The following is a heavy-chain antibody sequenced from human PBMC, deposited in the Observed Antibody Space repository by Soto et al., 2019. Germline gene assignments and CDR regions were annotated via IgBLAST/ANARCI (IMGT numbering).Heavy chain of an antibody. J-gene: IGHJ4*02. CDR3: ASQYYYDSSGYPGVADY. CDR2: IIPIFATA. CDR1: GGTFSSYA. V-gene: IGHV1-69*13. Sequence: SVKVSCKASGGTFSSYAISWVRQAPGQGLEWMGGIIPIFATANYAQKFQGRVTITADESTSTAYMELSSLRSEDTAVYYCASQYYYDSSGYPGVADYWGQGTLVTVSS. D-gene: IGHD3-22*01.